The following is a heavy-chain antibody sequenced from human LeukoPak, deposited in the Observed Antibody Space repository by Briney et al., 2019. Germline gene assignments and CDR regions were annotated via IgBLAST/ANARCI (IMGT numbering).Heavy chain of an antibody. D-gene: IGHD6-25*01. CDR3: ARAAAAGREVFAY. CDR1: GGTFSSYT. CDR2: IIPILGIA. Sequence: ASVKVSCKASGGTFSSYTISWVRQAPGQGLEWMGRIIPILGIANYAQKFQGRVTITADKSTSTAYMELSSLRSEDTAVYYCARAAAAGREVFAYWGQGTLVTVSS. V-gene: IGHV1-69*02. J-gene: IGHJ4*02.